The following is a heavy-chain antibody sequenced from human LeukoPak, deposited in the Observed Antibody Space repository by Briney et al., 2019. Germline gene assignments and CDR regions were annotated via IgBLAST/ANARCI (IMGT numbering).Heavy chain of an antibody. D-gene: IGHD3-22*01. J-gene: IGHJ4*02. CDR2: ISGSGGST. CDR3: AKTSQGGITMIVVVITFDY. Sequence: GGSLRLSCAASGFTLSSYAMSWVPEAPGKGLEWVSAISGSGGSTYYADSVKGRFTISRDNSKNTLYLQMNSLRAEDTAVYYCAKTSQGGITMIVVVITFDYWGQGTLVTVSS. V-gene: IGHV3-23*01. CDR1: GFTLSSYA.